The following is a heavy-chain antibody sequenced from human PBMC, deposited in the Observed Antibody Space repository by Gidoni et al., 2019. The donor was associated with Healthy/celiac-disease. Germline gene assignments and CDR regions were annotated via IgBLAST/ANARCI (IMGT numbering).Heavy chain of an antibody. Sequence: QVQLQQWGAGLLKPSETLSLTCAVYVGSFSGYYWSWPRQPPGKGLEWIGEINQSGSTNYNPSLKSRVTISVDTSKNQFSLKLSSVTAADTAVYYCARGISLILTGPQTLKLSHAFDIWGQGTMVTVSS. J-gene: IGHJ3*02. CDR2: INQSGST. CDR3: ARGISLILTGPQTLKLSHAFDI. D-gene: IGHD3-9*01. V-gene: IGHV4-34*01. CDR1: VGSFSGYY.